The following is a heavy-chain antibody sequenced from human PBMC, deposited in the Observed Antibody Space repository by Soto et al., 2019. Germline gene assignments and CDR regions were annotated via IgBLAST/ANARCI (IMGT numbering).Heavy chain of an antibody. CDR1: GGSISSGGYY. Sequence: PSETLSLTCTVSGGSISSGGYYWSWIRQLPGKGLEWIGYIYYSGNSDYNPSLKSRLNISVDTSKNQFSLRLSSVTAADTAVYYCARMGRMTMVRGAIDYWGQEPLVTVPS. V-gene: IGHV4-31*03. CDR3: ARMGRMTMVRGAIDY. CDR2: IYYSGNS. J-gene: IGHJ4*02. D-gene: IGHD3-10*01.